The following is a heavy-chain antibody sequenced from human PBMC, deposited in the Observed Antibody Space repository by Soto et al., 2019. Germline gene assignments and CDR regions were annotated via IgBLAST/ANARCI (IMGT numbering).Heavy chain of an antibody. D-gene: IGHD2-15*01. Sequence: QVQLVQSGAEVKKPGASVKVSCKASGYTFTSYRISWVRQAPGQGLEWMGWISAYNGNTNYAQKLQGRVTMTTDTSAITAYMELMSRRSDDTAVYYCAAHCSVGSCCSKDYYYGMDVWGQGTTVTVSS. CDR3: AAHCSVGSCCSKDYYYGMDV. CDR1: GYTFTSYR. CDR2: ISAYNGNT. J-gene: IGHJ6*02. V-gene: IGHV1-18*01.